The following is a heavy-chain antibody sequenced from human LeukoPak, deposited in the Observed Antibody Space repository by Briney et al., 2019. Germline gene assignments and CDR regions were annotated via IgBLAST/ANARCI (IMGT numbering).Heavy chain of an antibody. Sequence: GGSLRLSCAASGFIFNSHAIHWIRQAPGKGLEWVSAISYDGSNKYFADSVKGRFTISRDNYKNTLYLQMNSLRPEDTAVYYCARGFGSSSLNWFDPWGQGTLVTVSS. V-gene: IGHV3-30*04. D-gene: IGHD3-10*01. J-gene: IGHJ5*02. CDR1: GFIFNSHA. CDR3: ARGFGSSSLNWFDP. CDR2: ISYDGSNK.